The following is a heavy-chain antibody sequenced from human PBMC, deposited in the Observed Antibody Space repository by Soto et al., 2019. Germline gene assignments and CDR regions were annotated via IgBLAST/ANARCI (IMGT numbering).Heavy chain of an antibody. V-gene: IGHV4-34*01. D-gene: IGHD1-1*01. CDR2: INHSGST. J-gene: IGHJ6*01. CDR3: ARIISWNHLYYYYGMDV. CDR1: GGSFSGYY. Sequence: SETLSLTCAVYGGSFSGYYWSWIRQPPGKGLEWIGEINHSGSTNYNPSLKSRVTISVDTSKNQFSLKLSSVTAADTAVYYCARIISWNHLYYYYGMDVWGQGPKATVSS.